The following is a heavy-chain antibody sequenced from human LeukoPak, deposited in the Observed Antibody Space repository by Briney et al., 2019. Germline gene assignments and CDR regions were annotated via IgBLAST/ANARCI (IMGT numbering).Heavy chain of an antibody. V-gene: IGHV3-23*01. CDR2: VSGDGGYT. CDR1: GFTFSSYA. D-gene: IGHD2-15*01. CDR3: AKGGTMTKKGYSDY. Sequence: GGSLRLSCAASGFTFSSYAMSWVRLAPGEGLEWVSGVSGDGGYTYYADSVKGRFTISRDNSKSTLCLQMNSLRADDTAVYYCAKGGTMTKKGYSDYSGQGTLVTVSS. J-gene: IGHJ4*02.